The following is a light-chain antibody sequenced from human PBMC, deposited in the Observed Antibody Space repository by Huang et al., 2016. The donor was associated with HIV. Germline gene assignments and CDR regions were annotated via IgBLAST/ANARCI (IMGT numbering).Light chain of an antibody. CDR1: RSVSTN. J-gene: IGKJ4*01. V-gene: IGKV3-15*01. Sequence: EIVMTQSPATLSVSPGERVTLSCRANRSVSTNLAWYQQRTGQAPRLLIYGSSTRAPGIPARFSGSGSGTDFSLTISSLQSEDFALYYCHQYNNWLLSFGGGTRVDI. CDR3: HQYNNWLLS. CDR2: GSS.